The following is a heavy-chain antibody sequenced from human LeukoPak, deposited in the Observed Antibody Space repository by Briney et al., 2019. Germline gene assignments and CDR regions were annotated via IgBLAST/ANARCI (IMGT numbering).Heavy chain of an antibody. Sequence: ASVKVSCKASGGTFSSYAISWVRQAPGQGLEWMGGIIPIFGTANYAQKLQGRVTMTTDTSTSTAYMELRSLRSDDTAVYYCARSGRRSWYGFDIWGQGTMVTVSS. V-gene: IGHV1-69*05. CDR3: ARSGRRSWYGFDI. D-gene: IGHD6-13*01. J-gene: IGHJ3*02. CDR1: GGTFSSYA. CDR2: IIPIFGTA.